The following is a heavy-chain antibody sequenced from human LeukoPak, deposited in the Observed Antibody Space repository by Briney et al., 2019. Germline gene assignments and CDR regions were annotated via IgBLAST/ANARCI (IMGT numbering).Heavy chain of an antibody. CDR3: AKYWVDTVLVPFDY. D-gene: IGHD5-18*01. V-gene: IGHV3-23*01. CDR1: GFTFSSYA. Sequence: HPGGSLRLSCAASGFTFSSYAMSWVRQAPGKGLEWVSGIIANGVNTYYADSVQGRFTISRDNSKNTLYLQMNSLRAEDTAVYYCAKYWVDTVLVPFDYWGQGTLVTVSS. CDR2: IIANGVNT. J-gene: IGHJ4*02.